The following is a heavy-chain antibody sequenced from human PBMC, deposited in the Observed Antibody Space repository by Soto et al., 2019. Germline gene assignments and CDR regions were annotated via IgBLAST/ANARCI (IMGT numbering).Heavy chain of an antibody. CDR2: ISGTGGTI. J-gene: IGHJ4*02. V-gene: IGHV3-23*01. Sequence: GGSLRLSCAASGFTFNNSAMTWVRQAPGKGLEWVAAISGTGGTINYADSVKGRFSVSRDNSNDTVYLQMNSLRGDDTAVYFCAKGPSGVVLIISWGQGTLVTVSS. CDR1: GFTFNNSA. CDR3: AKGPSGVVLIIS. D-gene: IGHD3-16*01.